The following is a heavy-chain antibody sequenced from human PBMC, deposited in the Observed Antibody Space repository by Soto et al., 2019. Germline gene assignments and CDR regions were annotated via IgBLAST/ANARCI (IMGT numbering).Heavy chain of an antibody. Sequence: GASVKVSCKASGYTFTSYAMHWVRQAPGQRLEWMGWINAGNGNTKYSQKFQGRVTITRDTSASTAYMELSSLRSEDTAVYYCARDLVSRGWYYFDYWGQGTLVTVSS. D-gene: IGHD5-12*01. CDR3: ARDLVSRGWYYFDY. CDR2: INAGNGNT. CDR1: GYTFTSYA. J-gene: IGHJ4*02. V-gene: IGHV1-3*01.